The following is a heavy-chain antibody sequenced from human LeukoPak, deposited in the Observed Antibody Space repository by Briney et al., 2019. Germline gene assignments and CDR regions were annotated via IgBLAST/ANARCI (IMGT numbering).Heavy chain of an antibody. CDR2: ISSSSSTI. V-gene: IGHV3-48*01. Sequence: PGGSLRLSCAASGFTFSSYSMNWVRQAPGKGLEWVSYISSSSSTIYYADSVKGRFTISRDNSKNTLYLQMNSLRAEDTAVYYCAKSKLVVVPAAIGFDYWGQGTLVTVSS. J-gene: IGHJ4*02. CDR3: AKSKLVVVPAAIGFDY. CDR1: GFTFSSYS. D-gene: IGHD2-2*02.